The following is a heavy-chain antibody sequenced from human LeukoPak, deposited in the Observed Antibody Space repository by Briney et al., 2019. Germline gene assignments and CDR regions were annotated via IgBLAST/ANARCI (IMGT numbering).Heavy chain of an antibody. Sequence: PGGSLRLSCEASGFRFGGFWMNWVRQAPGKGPERVANINQDGGEKLYVDSVKGRFTISRDNAKNSLYLQMNSLRVEDTAVYYCTRDVREAYDIWGHGTMVTVSS. CDR1: GFRFGGFW. CDR2: INQDGGEK. J-gene: IGHJ3*02. D-gene: IGHD3-16*01. CDR3: TRDVREAYDI. V-gene: IGHV3-7*01.